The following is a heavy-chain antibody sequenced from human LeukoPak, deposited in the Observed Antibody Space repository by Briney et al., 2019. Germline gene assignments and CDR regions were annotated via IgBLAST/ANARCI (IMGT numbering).Heavy chain of an antibody. J-gene: IGHJ3*02. D-gene: IGHD4-17*01. CDR2: IRYDGSNK. CDR1: GFTFSSYG. Sequence: NPGGSLRLSCAASGFTFSSYGMHWVRQAPGKGLEWVAFIRYDGSNKYYADSVKGRFTISRDNYKNTLDLQMNSLRAEDTAVYYCAREPDGDYGRYAFDIWGQGTMVTVSS. V-gene: IGHV3-30*02. CDR3: AREPDGDYGRYAFDI.